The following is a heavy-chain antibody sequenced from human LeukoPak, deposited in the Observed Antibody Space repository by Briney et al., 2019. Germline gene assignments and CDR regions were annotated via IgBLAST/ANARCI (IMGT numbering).Heavy chain of an antibody. CDR3: ARAKEGVAGFFDY. Sequence: SETLSLTCTVSCGSISSYYWSWIRQPPGKGLEWIGYIYYSGSTNYNPSLKSRVTISVDTSKNQLSLKLSSVTAADTAVYYCARAKEGVAGFFDYWGRGTLVTVSS. CDR1: CGSISSYY. D-gene: IGHD6-19*01. J-gene: IGHJ4*02. V-gene: IGHV4-59*01. CDR2: IYYSGST.